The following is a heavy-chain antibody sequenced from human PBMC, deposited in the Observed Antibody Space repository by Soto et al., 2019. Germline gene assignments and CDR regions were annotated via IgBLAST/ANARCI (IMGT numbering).Heavy chain of an antibody. CDR2: IWYDGSNK. CDR1: GFTFSSYG. J-gene: IGHJ4*02. CDR3: ARDFDYYGSGSYLGY. D-gene: IGHD3-10*01. Sequence: PGGSLRLSCAASGFTFSSYGMHWVRQAPGKGLEWVAVIWYDGSNKYYADSVKGRFTISRDNSKNMLYLQMSSLRAEDTAVYYCARDFDYYGSGSYLGYWGQGTLVTVSS. V-gene: IGHV3-33*01.